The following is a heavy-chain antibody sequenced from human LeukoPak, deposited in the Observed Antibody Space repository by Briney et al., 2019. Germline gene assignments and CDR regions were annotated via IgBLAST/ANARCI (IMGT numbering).Heavy chain of an antibody. J-gene: IGHJ3*02. D-gene: IGHD6-13*01. Sequence: SETLSLTCTVSGGSISSSSYYWGWIRQPPGKGLEWIGSIYYSGSTYYNPSLKSRVTISVDTSKNQFSLKLSSVTAADTAVYYCARDSSSWSRIDAFDIWGQGTMVTVSS. CDR1: GGSISSSSYY. CDR2: IYYSGST. V-gene: IGHV4-39*07. CDR3: ARDSSSWSRIDAFDI.